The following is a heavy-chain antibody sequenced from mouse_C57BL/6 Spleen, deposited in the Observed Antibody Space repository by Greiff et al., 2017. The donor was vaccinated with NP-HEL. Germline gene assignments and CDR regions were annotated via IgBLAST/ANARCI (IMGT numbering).Heavy chain of an antibody. J-gene: IGHJ4*01. CDR1: GFPITSGYY. CDR3: AGATLRYYYAMDY. Sequence: KVEESGPGLVKPSQSLFLTCSITGFPITSGYYWFWIRQPPGKPLEWMGYITHSGDTSYNSSLQSPISITRETSKNPFFLQLNSVTTEDTAMDDCAGATLRYYYAMDYWGQGTSVTVSS. V-gene: IGHV12-3*01. CDR2: ITHSGDT. D-gene: IGHD1-1*01.